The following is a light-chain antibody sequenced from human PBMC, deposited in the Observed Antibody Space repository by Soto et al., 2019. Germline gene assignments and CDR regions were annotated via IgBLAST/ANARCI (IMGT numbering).Light chain of an antibody. CDR3: QQYDNLPLT. J-gene: IGKJ4*01. V-gene: IGKV1-33*01. CDR2: DAS. Sequence: DIQMTQSPSSLSASVGDRVTITCQASQDISNYLNWYQQKPGKAPKLLIYDASNLETGVPSRFSGSGSGTDFTFTSSSLQPEAIETYYCQQYDNLPLTFGGGTKVDIK. CDR1: QDISNY.